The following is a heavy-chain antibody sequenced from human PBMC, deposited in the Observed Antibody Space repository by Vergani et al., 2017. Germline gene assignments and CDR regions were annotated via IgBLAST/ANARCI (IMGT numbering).Heavy chain of an antibody. Sequence: QVQLQESGPGLVKPSQTLSLTCTVSGGSIRSGSYYWSWIRQPAGKGLEWIGRIYTSGSTNYNPSLKSRVTISVDTSKNQFSLKLSSVTAADTAVDYCARDHDFWKAFDIWGQGTMVTVSS. CDR3: ARDHDFWKAFDI. J-gene: IGHJ3*02. CDR1: GGSIRSGSYY. V-gene: IGHV4-61*02. CDR2: IYTSGST. D-gene: IGHD3-3*01.